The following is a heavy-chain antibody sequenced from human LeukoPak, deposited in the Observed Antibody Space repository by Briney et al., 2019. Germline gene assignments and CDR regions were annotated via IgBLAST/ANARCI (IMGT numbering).Heavy chain of an antibody. CDR3: ARDLSQFLTSSSDAFDI. CDR1: GYTFTSYA. J-gene: IGHJ3*02. CDR2: INTNTGNP. V-gene: IGHV7-4-1*02. D-gene: IGHD3-9*01. Sequence: ASVKVSCKASGYTFTSYAMNWVRQAPGQGLEWMGWINTNTGNPTYAQGFTGRFVFSLDTSVSTAYLQISSLKAEDTAVYYCARDLSQFLTSSSDAFDIWGQGTMVTVSS.